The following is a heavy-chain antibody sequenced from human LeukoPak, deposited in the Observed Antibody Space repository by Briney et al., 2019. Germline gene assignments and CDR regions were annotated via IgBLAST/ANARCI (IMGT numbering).Heavy chain of an antibody. Sequence: GASVKVSCKASGYTFTGYYMHWVRQAPGQGLEWMGWINPNSGGTDYAQKFQGRVTMTRDTSISTAYMELSRLRSDDTAVYYCASDQGCSSTSCHMDFDYWGQGTLVTVSS. J-gene: IGHJ4*02. D-gene: IGHD2-2*01. CDR1: GYTFTGYY. V-gene: IGHV1-2*02. CDR2: INPNSGGT. CDR3: ASDQGCSSTSCHMDFDY.